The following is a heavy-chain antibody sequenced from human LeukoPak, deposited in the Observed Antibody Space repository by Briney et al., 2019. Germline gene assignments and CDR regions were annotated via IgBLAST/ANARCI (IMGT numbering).Heavy chain of an antibody. Sequence: GGSLRLSCAASGFTFSSYAMSWVRQAPGKGLEWVSAISGSGGGTYYADSVKGRFTISRDNSKNTLYLQMNSLRAEDTAVYYCAKGIAAAGPYYYYGMDVWGQGTTVTVSS. CDR2: ISGSGGGT. J-gene: IGHJ6*02. CDR3: AKGIAAAGPYYYYGMDV. CDR1: GFTFSSYA. V-gene: IGHV3-23*01. D-gene: IGHD6-13*01.